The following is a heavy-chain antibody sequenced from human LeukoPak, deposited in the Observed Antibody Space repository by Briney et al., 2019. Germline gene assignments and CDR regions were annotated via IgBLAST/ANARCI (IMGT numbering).Heavy chain of an antibody. CDR2: ISGRGRST. V-gene: IGHV3-23*01. J-gene: IGHJ4*02. CDR3: ARQRRYCSGTNCYSGHDY. Sequence: GGSLRLSCAASGFTFSNYVMNWVRQAPGKGLEWVSAISGRGRSTFYADSVKGRFTISRDNSKNTLYLQMNSLRVEDTAVYYCARQRRYCSGTNCYSGHDYWGQGTLVTVSS. D-gene: IGHD2-15*01. CDR1: GFTFSNYV.